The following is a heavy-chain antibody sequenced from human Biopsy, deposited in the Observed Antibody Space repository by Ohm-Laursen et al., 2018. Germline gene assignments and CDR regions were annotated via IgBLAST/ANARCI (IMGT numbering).Heavy chain of an antibody. V-gene: IGHV2-5*02. D-gene: IGHD3-10*01. CDR3: AHERITDMGGNAFDV. CDR2: IYWDDDK. Sequence: PTQTLTLTCTFSGFSFSTVGVGVGWIRQPPGKALEWLALIYWDDDKRYSRSLKSRLTISKDPSKDQVVLTMTNMDPVDTATYYCAHERITDMGGNAFDVWGQGTVVTVSS. J-gene: IGHJ3*01. CDR1: GFSFSTVGVG.